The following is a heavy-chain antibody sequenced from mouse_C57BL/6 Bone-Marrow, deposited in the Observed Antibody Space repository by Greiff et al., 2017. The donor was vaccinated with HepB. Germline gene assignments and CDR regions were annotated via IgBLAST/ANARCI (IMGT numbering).Heavy chain of an antibody. V-gene: IGHV1-75*01. D-gene: IGHD3-2*02. Sequence: QVQLQQSGPELVKPGASVKISCKASGYTFTDYYINWVKQRPGQGLEWIGWIFPGSGSTYYNEKFKGKATLTVDKSSSTAYMLLSSLTSEDSAVYFCARRSRQLRPYYFDYWGQGTTLTVSS. CDR2: IFPGSGST. CDR1: GYTFTDYY. J-gene: IGHJ2*01. CDR3: ARRSRQLRPYYFDY.